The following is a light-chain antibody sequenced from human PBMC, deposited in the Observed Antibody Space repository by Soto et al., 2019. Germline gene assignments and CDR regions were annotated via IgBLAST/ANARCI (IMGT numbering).Light chain of an antibody. CDR2: EAS. Sequence: EIVLTQSPGTLSLSPGERATLSCRASQSVSSSYVAWYQQKPGQAPRLLIYEASIRAIVIPDRFSGSGSGTDFTLTISRLEPEDFAVYHSQQYGSSPLTFGQGSKVEIK. J-gene: IGKJ1*01. CDR3: QQYGSSPLT. CDR1: QSVSSSY. V-gene: IGKV3-20*01.